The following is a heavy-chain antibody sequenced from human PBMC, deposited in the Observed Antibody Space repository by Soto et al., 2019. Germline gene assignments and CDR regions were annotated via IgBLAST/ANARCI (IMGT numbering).Heavy chain of an antibody. Sequence: SETLSLTCAVYGGSFSGYYWSWIRQPPGKGLEWIGEINHSGSTNYNPSLKSRVTISVDTSKNQFSLKLSSVTAADTAVYYCARGVAATVGNWFDPWGQGTLVTVSS. CDR3: ARGVAATVGNWFDP. V-gene: IGHV4-34*01. J-gene: IGHJ5*02. D-gene: IGHD4-4*01. CDR2: INHSGST. CDR1: GGSFSGYY.